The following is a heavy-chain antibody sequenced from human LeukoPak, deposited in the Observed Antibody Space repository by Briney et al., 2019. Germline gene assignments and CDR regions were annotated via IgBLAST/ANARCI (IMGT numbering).Heavy chain of an antibody. V-gene: IGHV3-11*01. CDR2: ISSSGSTI. J-gene: IGHJ4*02. Sequence: GGSLRLSCAASGFTFSDYYMSWISQAPGRGLEWVSYISSSGSTIYYADSVKGRFTISRDNAKNSLYLQMNSLRAEDTAVYYCAREGVHPHSFDYWGQGTLVTVSS. CDR3: AREGVHPHSFDY. CDR1: GFTFSDYY. D-gene: IGHD2-8*01.